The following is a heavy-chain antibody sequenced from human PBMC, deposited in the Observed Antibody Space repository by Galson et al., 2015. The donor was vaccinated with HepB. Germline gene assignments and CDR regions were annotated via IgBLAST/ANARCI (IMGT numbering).Heavy chain of an antibody. CDR2: ISYDGSNK. Sequence: SLRLSCAACGFTFSSYGMHGVRQAPGKGLEWVAVISYDGSNKYYADSVKGRFTISRDNSKNTLYLQMNSLRAEDTAVYYCAKMPNQGYDSRYDAFDIWGQGTMVTVSS. D-gene: IGHD3-22*01. CDR3: AKMPNQGYDSRYDAFDI. V-gene: IGHV3-30*18. J-gene: IGHJ3*02. CDR1: GFTFSSYG.